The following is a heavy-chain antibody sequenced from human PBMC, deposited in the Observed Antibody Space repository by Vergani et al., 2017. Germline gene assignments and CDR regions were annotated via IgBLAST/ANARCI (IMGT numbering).Heavy chain of an antibody. D-gene: IGHD3-22*01. CDR3: ARGGGGGRYEYLRVGYYYY. CDR2: IIPLFGST. CDR1: GGTFSSYS. Sequence: QVQLVQSGAEVKKPGSSVKVSCKASGGTFSSYSISWVRQAPGQGLEWMGGIIPLFGSTSYAQKFQGRVTITADASTSTAHVELSGLTSEDTAVYYCARGGGGGRYEYLRVGYYYYWGKGTTVTVSS. J-gene: IGHJ6*04. V-gene: IGHV1-69*01.